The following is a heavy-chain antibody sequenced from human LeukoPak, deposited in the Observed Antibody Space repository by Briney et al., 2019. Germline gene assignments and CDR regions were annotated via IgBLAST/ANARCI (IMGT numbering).Heavy chain of an antibody. D-gene: IGHD6-13*01. CDR2: VYSSRST. Sequence: SETLSLTCTVSGGSISSGGYYWSWIRQHPGKGLEWIVYVYSSRSTYYNPPLKSRVTISVETSKNQFSLKLSSVTAADTAVYYCARASVIAAAGLDYWGQGTLVTVSS. CDR1: GGSISSGGYY. V-gene: IGHV4-31*03. J-gene: IGHJ4*02. CDR3: ARASVIAAAGLDY.